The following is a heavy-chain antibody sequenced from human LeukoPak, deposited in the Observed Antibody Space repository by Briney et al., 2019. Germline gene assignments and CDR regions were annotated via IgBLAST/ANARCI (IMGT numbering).Heavy chain of an antibody. J-gene: IGHJ4*02. CDR1: GGSISSYY. CDR3: AGEHYYGSGSYYNVLDY. Sequence: SETLSLTCTVSGGSISSYYWSWIRQPPGKGLEWIGYTYYSGSTNYNPSLKSRVTISVDTSKNQFSLKLSSVTAADTAVYYCAGEHYYGSGSYYNVLDYWGQGTLVTVSS. D-gene: IGHD3-10*01. V-gene: IGHV4-59*01. CDR2: TYYSGST.